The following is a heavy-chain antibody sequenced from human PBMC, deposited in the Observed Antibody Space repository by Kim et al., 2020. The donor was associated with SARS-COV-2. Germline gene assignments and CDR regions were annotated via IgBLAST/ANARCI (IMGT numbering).Heavy chain of an antibody. D-gene: IGHD6-13*01. CDR2: INTNTGNP. J-gene: IGHJ6*02. Sequence: ASVKVSCKASGYTFTSYAMNWVRQAPGQGLEWMGWINTNTGNPTYAQGFTGRFVFSLDTSVSTAYLQISSLKAEDTAVYYCARDLGRYSSSWYLFGGPVGYYYYGMDVWGQGTTVIVSS. CDR3: ARDLGRYSSSWYLFGGPVGYYYYGMDV. CDR1: GYTFTSYA. V-gene: IGHV7-4-1*02.